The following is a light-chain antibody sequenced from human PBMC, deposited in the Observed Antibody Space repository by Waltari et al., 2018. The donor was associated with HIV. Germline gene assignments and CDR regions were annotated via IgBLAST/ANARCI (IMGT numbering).Light chain of an antibody. Sequence: TQPPVSLSVTPGQSASISCKSSQSLLHSDGKTYLYWYMQKSCQSPRLLVYEVSNRFSGVSDRFTGSGAGTDFTLKITRVEPGDVGVYYCMQSLLVKYSFGQGTRLEL. CDR2: EVS. CDR3: MQSLLVKYS. V-gene: IGKV2D-29*02. J-gene: IGKJ2*01. CDR1: QSLLHSDGKTY.